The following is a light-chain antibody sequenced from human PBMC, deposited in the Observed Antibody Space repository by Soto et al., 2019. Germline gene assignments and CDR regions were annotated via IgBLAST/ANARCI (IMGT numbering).Light chain of an antibody. V-gene: IGLV2-14*01. CDR1: SSDVGGYNY. Sequence: QPASVSGSPGQSITISCTGTSSDVGGYNYVSWYQQHPGKAPKLMIYDVSNRPSGVSNRFSGSKSGNTASLTISGLQAEDEADYYCSSYTSSSTFNWVFGGGTKLTVL. CDR2: DVS. CDR3: SSYTSSSTFNWV. J-gene: IGLJ3*02.